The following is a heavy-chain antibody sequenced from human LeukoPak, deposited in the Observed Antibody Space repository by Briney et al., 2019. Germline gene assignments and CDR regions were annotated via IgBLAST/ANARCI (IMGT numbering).Heavy chain of an antibody. CDR1: GFTFSSYS. Sequence: GGSLRLSCAASGFTFSSYSMNWVRQAPGKGLEWVSSISSSSSYIYYADSVKGRFTISRDNAKNSLYLQMNSLRAEDTAAYYCASGGQGTFDYWGQGTLVTVSS. CDR3: ASGGQGTFDY. CDR2: ISSSSSYI. J-gene: IGHJ4*02. D-gene: IGHD1-1*01. V-gene: IGHV3-21*01.